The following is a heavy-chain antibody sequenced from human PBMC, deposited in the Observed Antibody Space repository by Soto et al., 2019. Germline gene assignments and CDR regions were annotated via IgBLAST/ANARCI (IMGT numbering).Heavy chain of an antibody. Sequence: GASVKVSCKASGGTFSSYAISWVRQAPGQGLEWMGGIIPIFGTANYAQKFQGRVTITADESTSTAYMELSSLRSEDTAVYYCARAPPIVLVPAASSAPNYYYYGMDVWGQGTTVTVSS. CDR1: GGTFSSYA. J-gene: IGHJ6*02. D-gene: IGHD2-2*01. V-gene: IGHV1-69*13. CDR3: ARAPPIVLVPAASSAPNYYYYGMDV. CDR2: IIPIFGTA.